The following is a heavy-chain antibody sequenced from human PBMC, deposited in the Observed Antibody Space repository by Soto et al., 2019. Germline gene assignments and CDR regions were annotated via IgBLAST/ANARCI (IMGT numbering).Heavy chain of an antibody. V-gene: IGHV1-69*06. CDR3: ARGVWFGELLSPYGMDV. Sequence: SVKVSCKASGGTFSSYAISWVRQAPGQGLEWMGGIIPTFGTANYAQKFQGRVTITADKSTSTAYMELSSLRSEDTAVYYCARGVWFGELLSPYGMDVWGQGTTVTVSS. D-gene: IGHD3-10*01. CDR1: GGTFSSYA. CDR2: IIPTFGTA. J-gene: IGHJ6*02.